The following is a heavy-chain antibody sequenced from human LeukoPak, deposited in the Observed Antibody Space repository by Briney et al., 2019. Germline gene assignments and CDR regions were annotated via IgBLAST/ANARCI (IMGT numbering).Heavy chain of an antibody. CDR2: ISGSGGST. CDR1: GFTFSSYG. CDR3: AKDLGSCSGGSCYALDY. Sequence: GGSLRLSCAASGFTFSSYGLSWVRQAPGKGLEWVSGISGSGGSTYYADSVKGRFTISRDNSKNTLYLQMNSLRAEDTAVYYCAKDLGSCSGGSCYALDYWGQGTLVTVSS. V-gene: IGHV3-23*01. J-gene: IGHJ4*02. D-gene: IGHD2-15*01.